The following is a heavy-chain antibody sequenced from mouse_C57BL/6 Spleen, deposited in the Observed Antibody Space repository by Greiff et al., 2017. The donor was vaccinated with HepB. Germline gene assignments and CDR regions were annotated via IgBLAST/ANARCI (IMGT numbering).Heavy chain of an antibody. CDR3: ANLLRQTFDV. V-gene: IGHV1-7*01. CDR1: GYTFTSYW. CDR2: INPSSGYT. Sequence: QVQLKESGAELAKPGASVKLSCKASGYTFTSYWMHWVKQRPGQGLEWIGYINPSSGYTKYNQKFKDKATLTADKSSSTAYMQLSSLTYEDSAVYYCANLLRQTFDVWGTGTTVTVSS. D-gene: IGHD1-2*01. J-gene: IGHJ1*03.